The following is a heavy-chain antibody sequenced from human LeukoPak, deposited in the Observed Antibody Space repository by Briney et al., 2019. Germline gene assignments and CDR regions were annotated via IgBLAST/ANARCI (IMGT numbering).Heavy chain of an antibody. CDR3: ARGPFRPRDIVVVVAATMEYYFDY. J-gene: IGHJ4*02. Sequence: ASVKVSCKASGYTFTSYYMHWVRQAPGQGLEWMGIINPSGGTTAYAQKFQGRVTMTRDTSTSTVYMELSSLRSEDTAVYYCARGPFRPRDIVVVVAATMEYYFDYWGQGTLVTVSS. CDR2: INPSGGTT. D-gene: IGHD2-15*01. V-gene: IGHV1-46*01. CDR1: GYTFTSYY.